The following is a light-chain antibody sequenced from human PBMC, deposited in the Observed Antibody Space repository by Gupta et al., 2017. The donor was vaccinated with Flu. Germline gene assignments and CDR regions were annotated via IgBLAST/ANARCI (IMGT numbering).Light chain of an antibody. CDR3: CSYAGSYSYI. Sequence: QSALTQPRSVSGSPGQSVTISCTGTSSDVGGYNYVSWYQQHPGKAPKLMIYDVTKRPSGVPDRFSGSKSGNTASLTISGPQAEDEADYYCCSYAGSYSYIFGTETKVTVL. CDR2: DVT. J-gene: IGLJ1*01. V-gene: IGLV2-11*01. CDR1: SSDVGGYNY.